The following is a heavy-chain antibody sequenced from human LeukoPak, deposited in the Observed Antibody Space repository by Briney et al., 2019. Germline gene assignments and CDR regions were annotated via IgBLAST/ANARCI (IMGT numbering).Heavy chain of an antibody. Sequence: SGTLSLTCAVYGGSFSGYYWSWIRQPPGKGLEWIGEINHSGSTNYNPSLKSRVTISVDTSKNQFSLKLSSVTAADTAVYYCASGIYGSSWDYWGQGTLVTVSS. CDR2: INHSGST. J-gene: IGHJ4*02. CDR1: GGSFSGYY. CDR3: ASGIYGSSWDY. D-gene: IGHD6-13*01. V-gene: IGHV4-34*01.